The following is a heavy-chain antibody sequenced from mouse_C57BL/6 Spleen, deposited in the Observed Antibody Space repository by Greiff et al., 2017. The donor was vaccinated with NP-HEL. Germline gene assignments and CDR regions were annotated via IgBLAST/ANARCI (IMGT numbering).Heavy chain of an antibody. V-gene: IGHV14-2*01. CDR1: GFNIKDYY. D-gene: IGHD1-1*01. J-gene: IGHJ2*01. CDR3: ASFITTVVARDY. Sequence: EVKVVESGAELVKPGASVKLSCTASGFNIKDYYMHWVKQRTEQGLEWIGRIDPEDGETKYAPKFQGKATITADTSSNTAYLQLSSLTSEDTAVYYCASFITTVVARDYWGQGTTLTVSS. CDR2: IDPEDGET.